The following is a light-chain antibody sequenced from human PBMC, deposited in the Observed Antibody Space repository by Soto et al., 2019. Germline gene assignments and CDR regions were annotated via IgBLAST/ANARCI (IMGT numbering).Light chain of an antibody. CDR1: QSVSSS. CDR3: QQYKIWLTWT. J-gene: IGKJ1*01. Sequence: EIVMTQSPATLSVSPGERATLSCRASQSVSSSLAWYQHKPGQAPRLLIYGASTRATGIPARFSGSGSGTEFTLTISSLQSEDLAVYYCQQYKIWLTWTFGQGTKVDIK. CDR2: GAS. V-gene: IGKV3-15*01.